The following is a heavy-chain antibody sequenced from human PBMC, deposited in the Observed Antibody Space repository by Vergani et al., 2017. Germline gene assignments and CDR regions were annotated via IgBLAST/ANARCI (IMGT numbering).Heavy chain of an antibody. CDR2: MNPNSGNT. D-gene: IGHD2-2*01. J-gene: IGHJ5*02. CDR1: GYTFTSYD. CDR3: ASGQCSSSRCYDWFAP. V-gene: IGHV1-8*01. Sequence: QVQLVQSGAEVKKPGASVKVSCKASGYTFTSYDINWVRQATGQGLEWMGWMNPNSGNTGYAQKFQGRVTMTRKTSISTAYMELSSLRSEDTAWYYCASGQCSSSRCYDWFAPWRQGGLVSVSS.